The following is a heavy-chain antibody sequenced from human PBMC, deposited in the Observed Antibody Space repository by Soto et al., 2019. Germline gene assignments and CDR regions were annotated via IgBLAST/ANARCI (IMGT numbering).Heavy chain of an antibody. Sequence: SETLSLTCTVSGVSISTYYWSWVRQPPGKGLEWIGEIYHSGSTNYNPSLKSRVTISVDKSKNQFSLKLSSVTAADTAVYYCARVSGSYYYGMDVWGQGTTVTVSS. CDR3: ARVSGSYYYGMDV. CDR2: IYHSGST. V-gene: IGHV4-4*02. CDR1: GVSISTYYW. J-gene: IGHJ6*02. D-gene: IGHD1-26*01.